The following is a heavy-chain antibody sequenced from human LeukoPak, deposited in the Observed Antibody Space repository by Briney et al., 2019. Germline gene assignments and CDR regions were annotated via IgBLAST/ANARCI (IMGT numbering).Heavy chain of an antibody. Sequence: GASVKVSCKASGYTFTSYAMHWVRQAPGQRLEWMGWINAGNGNTKYSQKFQGRVTITRDTSASTAYMELSSLRSEDTAVYYCARTRKTATPLGSYSNYYYGMDVWGQGTTVTVSS. CDR1: GYTFTSYA. CDR3: ARTRKTATPLGSYSNYYYGMDV. V-gene: IGHV1-3*01. CDR2: INAGNGNT. J-gene: IGHJ6*02. D-gene: IGHD4-11*01.